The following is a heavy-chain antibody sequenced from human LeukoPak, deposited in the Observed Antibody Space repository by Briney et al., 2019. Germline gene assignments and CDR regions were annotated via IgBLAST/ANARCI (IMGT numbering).Heavy chain of an antibody. J-gene: IGHJ6*04. Sequence: GASVKVSCKASGYTFTSYYMHWVRQAPGQGLEWMGIINPSGGSTSYAQKFQGRVTMTRDTSTSTVYMELSSLRSEDTAVYYCARHRPFITMVRGVTPPTRMDVWGKGTTVTVSS. CDR2: INPSGGST. CDR3: ARHRPFITMVRGVTPPTRMDV. CDR1: GYTFTSYY. D-gene: IGHD3-10*01. V-gene: IGHV1-46*01.